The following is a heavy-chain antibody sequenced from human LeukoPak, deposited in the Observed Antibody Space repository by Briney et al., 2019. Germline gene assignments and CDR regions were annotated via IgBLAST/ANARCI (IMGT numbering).Heavy chain of an antibody. Sequence: ASVKVSCTASGYTFTGYYMHWVRQAPGQGLEWMGWISAYNGNTNYAQKLQGRVTMTTDTSTSTAYMELRSLRSDDTAVYYCARGSLAAALDYWGQGTLVTVSS. V-gene: IGHV1-18*04. J-gene: IGHJ4*02. CDR2: ISAYNGNT. CDR3: ARGSLAAALDY. CDR1: GYTFTGYY. D-gene: IGHD6-13*01.